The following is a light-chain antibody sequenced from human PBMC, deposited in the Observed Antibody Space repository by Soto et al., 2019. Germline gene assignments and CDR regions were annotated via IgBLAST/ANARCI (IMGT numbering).Light chain of an antibody. Sequence: QSVLTQPPSVSGAPGQRVTISCTGSSSNIGAGYDVHWYQQLPGTAPKLLIYANLNRPAGVPDRFSGSKSGTSASLAITGHQAEEEADYYCPSYDSSPSGYVFGTGTKLTVL. CDR2: ANL. J-gene: IGLJ1*01. V-gene: IGLV1-40*01. CDR3: PSYDSSPSGYV. CDR1: SSNIGAGYD.